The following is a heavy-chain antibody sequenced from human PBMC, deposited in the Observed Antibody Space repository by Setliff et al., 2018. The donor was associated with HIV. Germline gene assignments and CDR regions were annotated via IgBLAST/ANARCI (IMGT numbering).Heavy chain of an antibody. J-gene: IGHJ4*02. CDR2: IYYSGSA. Sequence: PSETLSLTCAVSGYSIRDNFFWGWVRQPPGKGLEWIGSIYYSGSAYYNPSFKSRVTLSVDTSENQFSLRLSSVTAADTAVYFCARGGTVSADFDSWGQGTLVTVSS. CDR1: GYSIRDNFF. V-gene: IGHV4-38-2*01. D-gene: IGHD6-19*01. CDR3: ARGGTVSADFDS.